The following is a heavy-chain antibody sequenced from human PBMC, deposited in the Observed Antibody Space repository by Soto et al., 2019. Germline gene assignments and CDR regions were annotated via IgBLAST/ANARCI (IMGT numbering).Heavy chain of an antibody. CDR2: TYYRSKWYN. V-gene: IGHV6-1*01. CDR3: ARGYGSGSYYYYYGMDV. Sequence: PSQTLSLTCAISVDSVSSNSAAWNWIRQSPSRGLEWLGRTYYRSKWYNDYAVSVKSRITINPDTSKNQFSLQLNSVTPEDTAVYYCARGYGSGSYYYYYGMDVWGQGTTVTVSS. J-gene: IGHJ6*02. CDR1: VDSVSSNSAA. D-gene: IGHD3-10*01.